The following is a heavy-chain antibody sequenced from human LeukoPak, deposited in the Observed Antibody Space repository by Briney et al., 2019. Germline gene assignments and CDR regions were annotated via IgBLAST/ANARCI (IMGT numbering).Heavy chain of an antibody. CDR3: AKRGVVIRGILVIGYHQEAYHYDF. CDR2: ISERGGSI. J-gene: IGHJ4*02. V-gene: IGHV3-23*01. D-gene: IGHD3-10*01. Sequence: VWPGGSLRLSCVVSGISLSNYGMTWVRPAPGKGLEWVSYISERGGSITYADSVKGRFTISRDTSLNTLYLQMNNLRAEDTAVYFCAKRGVVIRGILVIGYHQEAYHYDFWGQGVLVTVSS. CDR1: GISLSNYG.